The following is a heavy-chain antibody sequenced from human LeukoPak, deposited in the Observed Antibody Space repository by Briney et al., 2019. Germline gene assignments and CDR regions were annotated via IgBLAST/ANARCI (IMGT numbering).Heavy chain of an antibody. CDR3: ARNPGPITIYLGIDY. CDR2: TNSDGSST. Sequence: GGSLRLSCAASGFTFSSYWMHWVRQAPGKGLVWVSRTNSDGSSTSYADSVKGRFTISRDNAKNTLYLQMNSLRAEDTAVYYCARNPGPITIYLGIDYWGQGTLVTVSS. J-gene: IGHJ4*02. CDR1: GFTFSSYW. D-gene: IGHD3-9*01. V-gene: IGHV3-74*01.